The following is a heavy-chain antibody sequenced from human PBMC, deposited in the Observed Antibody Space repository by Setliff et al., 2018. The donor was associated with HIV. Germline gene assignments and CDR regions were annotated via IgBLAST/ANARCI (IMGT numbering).Heavy chain of an antibody. V-gene: IGHV1-8*02. CDR2: MNPNSGNT. J-gene: IGHJ6*03. CDR1: GYTFTNSD. CDR3: ARGAWYTSGWYSSRYMDV. Sequence: GASVKVSCKASGYTFTNSDINWVRQATGQGLGWMGRMNPNSGNTGYAQKFQGRVIMTRDTSITTAYMELSSLRSDDTAVYYCARGAWYTSGWYSSRYMDVWGKGTTVTVSS. D-gene: IGHD6-19*01.